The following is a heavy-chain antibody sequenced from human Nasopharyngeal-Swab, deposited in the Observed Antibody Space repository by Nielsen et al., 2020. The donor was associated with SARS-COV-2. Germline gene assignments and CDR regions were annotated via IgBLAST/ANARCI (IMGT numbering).Heavy chain of an antibody. D-gene: IGHD3-22*01. CDR3: ARGSYYYDSSGYLKAWGYFDY. V-gene: IGHV4-34*01. CDR2: INHSGST. CDR1: GGSFSGYY. J-gene: IGHJ4*02. Sequence: SETLSLTCAVYGGSFSGYYWSWIRQPPGKGPEWIGEINHSGSTNYNPSLKSRVTISVDTSKNQFSLKLSSVTAADTAVYYCARGSYYYDSSGYLKAWGYFDYWGQGTLVTVSS.